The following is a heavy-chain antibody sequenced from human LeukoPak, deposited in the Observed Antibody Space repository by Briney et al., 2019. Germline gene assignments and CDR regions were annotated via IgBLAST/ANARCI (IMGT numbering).Heavy chain of an antibody. J-gene: IGHJ5*02. CDR2: IIPIFGTA. V-gene: IGHV1-69*13. CDR1: GYTFTSYD. D-gene: IGHD3-22*01. CDR3: AGLRNYYDSSGYYLQYNWFDP. Sequence: SVKVSCKASGYTFTSYDINWVRQATGQGLEWMGGIIPIFGTANYAQKFQGRVTITADESTSTAYMELSSLRSEDTAVYYCAGLRNYYDSSGYYLQYNWFDPWGQGTLVTVSS.